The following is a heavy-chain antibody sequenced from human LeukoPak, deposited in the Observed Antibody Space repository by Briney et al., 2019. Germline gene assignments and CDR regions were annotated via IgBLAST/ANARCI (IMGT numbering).Heavy chain of an antibody. CDR1: GFTFSSYA. CDR3: AKDPIYYDSSGRSNDY. CDR2: ISGSGGST. J-gene: IGHJ4*02. Sequence: GGSLRLSCAASGFTFSSYAMSWVRQAPGKGLEWVSAISGSGGSTYYADSVKGRFTISRDKSKNTLYLQMNSLRAEDTAVYYCAKDPIYYDSSGRSNDYWGQGTLVTVSS. V-gene: IGHV3-23*01. D-gene: IGHD3-22*01.